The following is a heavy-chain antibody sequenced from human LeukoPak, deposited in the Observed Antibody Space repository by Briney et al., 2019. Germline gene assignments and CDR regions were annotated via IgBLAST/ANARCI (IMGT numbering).Heavy chain of an antibody. D-gene: IGHD3-22*01. CDR2: ISGSGSST. CDR1: EFTFKYYA. J-gene: IGHJ4*02. Sequence: PGGSLRLSCAASEFTFKYYAMSWVRQAPGKGLEWVSGISGSGSSTHYSDSVKGRFTISRDNSKNTLYLQMNSLRAEDTAAYYCAKDEALADSSGCFDYWGQGTLVTVSS. CDR3: AKDEALADSSGCFDY. V-gene: IGHV3-23*01.